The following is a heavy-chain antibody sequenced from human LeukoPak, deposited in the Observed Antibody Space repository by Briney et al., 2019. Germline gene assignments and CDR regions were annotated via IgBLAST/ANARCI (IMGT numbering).Heavy chain of an antibody. CDR1: GGSIISVSYY. CDR3: ARHYYDTSVYFPYYFDS. D-gene: IGHD3-22*01. Sequence: SETLSLTCTVSGGSIISVSYYWGWIRQPPGKGLEWIGSMYYSDSGNIYYNPSLKNRVTISVDMSKNQFSLKLSSVTAADTAVYYCARHYYDTSVYFPYYFDSWGQGTLVTVSS. V-gene: IGHV4-39*01. J-gene: IGHJ4*02. CDR2: MYYSDSGNI.